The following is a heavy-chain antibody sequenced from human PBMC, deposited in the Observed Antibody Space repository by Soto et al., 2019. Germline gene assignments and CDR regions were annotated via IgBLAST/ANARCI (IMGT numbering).Heavy chain of an antibody. CDR1: GGSISSSSYY. CDR2: IYYSGST. V-gene: IGHV4-39*01. J-gene: IGHJ4*02. CDR3: ATGATSTTTFDY. D-gene: IGHD1-26*01. Sequence: QLQLQESGPGLVKPSETLSLTCTVSGGSISSSSYYWGWIRQPPGKGLEWIGSIYYSGSTYYNPSLKSRVTISVDTSKNQFSLKLSSVTAADTAVYYCATGATSTTTFDYWGQGTLVTVSS.